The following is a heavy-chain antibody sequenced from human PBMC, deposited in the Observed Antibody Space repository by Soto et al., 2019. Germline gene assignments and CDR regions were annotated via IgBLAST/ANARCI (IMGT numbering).Heavy chain of an antibody. D-gene: IGHD2-15*01. CDR2: IIPIFGTA. Sequence: SVKVSCKASGGTFSSYAISWVRQAPGQGLEWMGGIIPIFGTANYAQKFQGRVTITADESTSTAYMELSSLRSEDTAVYYCARVGYCSGGSCCSVYFDYWGQGTLVTVSS. CDR3: ARVGYCSGGSCCSVYFDY. CDR1: GGTFSSYA. J-gene: IGHJ4*02. V-gene: IGHV1-69*13.